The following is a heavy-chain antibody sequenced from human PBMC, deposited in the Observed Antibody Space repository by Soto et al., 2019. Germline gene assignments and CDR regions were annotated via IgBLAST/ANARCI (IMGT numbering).Heavy chain of an antibody. D-gene: IGHD2-21*02. J-gene: IGHJ3*02. CDR2: INPSGGST. CDR1: GYTFTSYY. CDR3: ARAYCGGDCYRVGAFDI. V-gene: IGHV1-46*01. Sequence: ASVKVSCKASGYTFTSYYMHWVRQAPGQGLEWMGIINPSGGSTSYAQKFQGRVTMTRDTSTSTVYMELSSLRSEDTAVYYCARAYCGGDCYRVGAFDIWGQGTMVTVSS.